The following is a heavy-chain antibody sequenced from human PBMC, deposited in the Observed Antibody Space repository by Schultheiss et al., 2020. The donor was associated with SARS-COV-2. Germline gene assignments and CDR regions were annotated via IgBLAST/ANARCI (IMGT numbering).Heavy chain of an antibody. CDR3: ASSNMTTVTTDV. Sequence: ASVKVSCKASGYTFTSYYMHWVRQAPGQGLECMGIINPSGGSTSYAQKFQGRVTMTRDTSTSTVYMELSSLRSEDTAVYYCASSNMTTVTTDVWGKGTTVTVSS. V-gene: IGHV1-46*03. D-gene: IGHD4-17*01. CDR1: GYTFTSYY. CDR2: INPSGGST. J-gene: IGHJ6*04.